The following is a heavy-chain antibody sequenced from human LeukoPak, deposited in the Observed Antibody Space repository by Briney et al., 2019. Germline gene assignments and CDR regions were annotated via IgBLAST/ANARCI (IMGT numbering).Heavy chain of an antibody. CDR1: GFTFSSYT. D-gene: IGHD5-18*01. Sequence: PGGSLRLSCAASGFTFSSYTMSWVRQAPGKGLEWVSAISGSGGSTYYADSVKGRFTISRDNSKNTLYLQMNSLRAEDTAVYYCAKDPGNLYSSDHYWGQGTLVTVSS. CDR3: AKDPGNLYSSDHY. V-gene: IGHV3-23*01. CDR2: ISGSGGST. J-gene: IGHJ4*02.